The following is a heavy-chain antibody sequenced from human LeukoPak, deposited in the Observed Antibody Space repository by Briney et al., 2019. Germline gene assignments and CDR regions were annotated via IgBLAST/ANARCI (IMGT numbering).Heavy chain of an antibody. D-gene: IGHD2-8*01. V-gene: IGHV3-11*04. Sequence: GGSLRLSCAASGFTFSDYYMSWIRQARGKGLEWVSYISSSGSTIYYADSMKGRFTISRDNSKNSLYLQMNSLRPEDTAVYYCAKGRYCTNGVCPLYYYFYMDVWGKGTTVTVSS. CDR1: GFTFSDYY. J-gene: IGHJ6*03. CDR2: ISSSGSTI. CDR3: AKGRYCTNGVCPLYYYFYMDV.